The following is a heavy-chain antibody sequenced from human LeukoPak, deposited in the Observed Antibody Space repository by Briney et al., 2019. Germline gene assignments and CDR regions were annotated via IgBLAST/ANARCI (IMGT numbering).Heavy chain of an antibody. CDR1: GFTFISYW. CDR2: INSDGSST. J-gene: IGHJ4*02. CDR3: ASPSPGAFDY. V-gene: IGHV3-74*01. Sequence: GGSLRLSCAASGFTFISYWMHWVRQAPGKGLMWVSRINSDGSSTSYADSVKGRFTISRDNAKNTLYLQMNSLRAEDTAVYYCASPSPGAFDYWGQGTLVTVSS.